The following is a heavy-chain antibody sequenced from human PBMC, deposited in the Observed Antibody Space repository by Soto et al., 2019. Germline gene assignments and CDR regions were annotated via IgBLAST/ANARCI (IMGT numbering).Heavy chain of an antibody. V-gene: IGHV4-4*07. J-gene: IGHJ4*02. D-gene: IGHD1-26*01. Sequence: QVQLQESGPGLVKPSETQSLTCTVSGDSMTKYYWSWIRQPAGKGLEWIGRIYTSGSTNYNPSLKSRVTMSIDTSNKHFSLSLKSVTAADTAVYYSARTVGAAYYFDFWGQGALVTVSS. CDR1: GDSMTKYY. CDR2: IYTSGST. CDR3: ARTVGAAYYFDF.